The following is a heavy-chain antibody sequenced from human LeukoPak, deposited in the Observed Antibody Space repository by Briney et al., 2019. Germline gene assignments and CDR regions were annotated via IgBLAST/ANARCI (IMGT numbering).Heavy chain of an antibody. D-gene: IGHD2-2*02. V-gene: IGHV4-59*01. CDR3: ARDRFAGYCSSTSCYRDYYYGMDV. Sequence: PSETLSLTCTVSGGSISSYYWSWIRQPPGKGLEWIGYIDYSGSTNYNPSLKSRVTISVDTSKNQFSLKLSSVTAADTAVYYCARDRFAGYCSSTSCYRDYYYGMDVWGQGTTVTVSS. CDR2: IDYSGST. J-gene: IGHJ6*02. CDR1: GGSISSYY.